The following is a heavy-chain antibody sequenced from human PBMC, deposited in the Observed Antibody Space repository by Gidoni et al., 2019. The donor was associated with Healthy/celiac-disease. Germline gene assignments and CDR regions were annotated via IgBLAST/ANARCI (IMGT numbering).Heavy chain of an antibody. CDR1: GFTLGDYD. Sequence: EVQLVESGAGLVQPGRSLRLPCTASGFTLGDYDMSWFRQAPGKGLEWVGFIRSKAYGGTTEYAASVKGRFTISRDESKSIAYLQMNSLKTEDTAVYYCTRDGPGLYCSGGSCSKNWFDPWGQGTLVTVSS. V-gene: IGHV3-49*03. D-gene: IGHD2-15*01. J-gene: IGHJ5*02. CDR2: IRSKAYGGTT. CDR3: TRDGPGLYCSGGSCSKNWFDP.